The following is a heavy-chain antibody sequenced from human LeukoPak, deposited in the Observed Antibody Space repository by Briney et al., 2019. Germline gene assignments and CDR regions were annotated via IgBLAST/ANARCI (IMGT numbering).Heavy chain of an antibody. CDR2: IKQDGSET. CDR3: ARDSPYGYYDY. J-gene: IGHJ4*02. Sequence: PGGSLRLSCAASGFTFRSYWMSWVRQAPGKGLEWVANIKQDGSETYYVDSVKGRFTISRDNVKNSLYLQMNSLRAEDTAVYYCARDSPYGYYDYWGQGTLVTVSS. V-gene: IGHV3-7*03. D-gene: IGHD3-22*01. CDR1: GFTFRSYW.